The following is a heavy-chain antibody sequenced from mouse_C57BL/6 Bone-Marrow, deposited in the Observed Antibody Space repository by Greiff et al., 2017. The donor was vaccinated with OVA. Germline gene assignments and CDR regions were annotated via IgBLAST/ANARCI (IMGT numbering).Heavy chain of an antibody. Sequence: EVQLQQSGAELVRPGASVKLSCTASGFNIKDNYMHWVKQRPEQGLEWIGWIDPENGDTEYASKFQGKATITADTSSNTAYLQLSSLTSEDTAVYYCTTDYYAMDYWGQGTSVTVSS. CDR2: IDPENGDT. CDR1: GFNIKDNY. J-gene: IGHJ4*01. CDR3: TTDYYAMDY. V-gene: IGHV14-4*01.